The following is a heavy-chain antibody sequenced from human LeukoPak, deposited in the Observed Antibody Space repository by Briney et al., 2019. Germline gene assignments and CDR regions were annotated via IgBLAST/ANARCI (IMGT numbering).Heavy chain of an antibody. CDR2: INHSGST. D-gene: IGHD3-10*01. Sequence: KPSETLSLTCAVYGGSSSGYYWSWIRQPPGKGLEWIGEINHSGSTNYNPSLKSRVTISVDTSKNQFSLKLSSVAAADTAVYYCAREKRITMVRGVINWSDPWGQGTLVTVSS. CDR3: AREKRITMVRGVINWSDP. CDR1: GGSSSGYY. J-gene: IGHJ5*02. V-gene: IGHV4-34*01.